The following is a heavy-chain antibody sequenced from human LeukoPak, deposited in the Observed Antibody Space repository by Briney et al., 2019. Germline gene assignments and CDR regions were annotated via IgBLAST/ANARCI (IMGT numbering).Heavy chain of an antibody. V-gene: IGHV4-31*03. CDR2: INYSGNT. Sequence: ASQTLSLTCTVSGGSISSGGNYWTWIRQNPGKGLEWIGYINYSGNTYYNPSLKSRVNISVDTSKNQFSLKLSSVTAADTAVYHCARNELISSNYYYYGMDVWGQGTTVTVSS. CDR1: GGSISSGGNY. CDR3: ARNELISSNYYYYGMDV. J-gene: IGHJ6*02.